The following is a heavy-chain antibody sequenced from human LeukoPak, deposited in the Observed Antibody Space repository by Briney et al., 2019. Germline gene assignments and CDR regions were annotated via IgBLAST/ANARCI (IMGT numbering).Heavy chain of an antibody. V-gene: IGHV3-66*01. J-gene: IGHJ4*02. Sequence: GGSLRLSCAASGFTVSSNYMSWVRQAPGKGLEWVSVIYSGGSTYYADSVKGRFTISRNNSKNTLYLQMNSLRAEDTAVYYCARGAPGIAAAGIPEYFDYWGQGTLVTVSS. D-gene: IGHD6-13*01. CDR2: IYSGGST. CDR3: ARGAPGIAAAGIPEYFDY. CDR1: GFTVSSNY.